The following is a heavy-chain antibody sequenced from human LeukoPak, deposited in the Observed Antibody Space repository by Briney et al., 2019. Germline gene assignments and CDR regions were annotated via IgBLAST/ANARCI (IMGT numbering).Heavy chain of an antibody. CDR3: SRAHSGFYLDA. J-gene: IGHJ4*03. CDR2: IHPTGST. CDR1: GGSLGTFY. V-gene: IGHV4-4*07. D-gene: IGHD3-22*01. Sequence: PSETPSLTCTVSGGSLGTFYWSWIRQSAGKGLEYIGRIHPTGSTNYKPSLKSRLTMSIDTSKNQFSMTLQFVTAADTAVYFCSRAHSGFYLDAWGQGTLVTVSS.